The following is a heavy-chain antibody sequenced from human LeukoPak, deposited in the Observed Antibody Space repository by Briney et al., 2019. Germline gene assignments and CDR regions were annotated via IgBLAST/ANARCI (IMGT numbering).Heavy chain of an antibody. V-gene: IGHV1-3*03. CDR1: GYTFTSYG. J-gene: IGHJ4*02. CDR2: INAGNGNT. D-gene: IGHD6-13*01. Sequence: GASVKVSCKASGYTFTSYGISWVRQAPGQGLEWMGWINAGNGNTKYSQEFQGRVTITRDTSASTAYMELSSLRSEDMAVYYCARRGVDSSSLHFDYWGQGTLVTVSS. CDR3: ARRGVDSSSLHFDY.